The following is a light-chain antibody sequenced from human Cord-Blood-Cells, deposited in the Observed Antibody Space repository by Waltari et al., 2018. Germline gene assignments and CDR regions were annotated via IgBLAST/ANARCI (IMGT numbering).Light chain of an antibody. Sequence: QSALTQPASVSGSPGQSITISCTGTSSDVGGYNYVSWYQQHPGKAPKLMIYDVSKRSSGVSNRFSGSKSGNTASLTISGLQAEDEADYYCSSYTSSSTFDVVFGGGTKLTVL. CDR1: SSDVGGYNY. V-gene: IGLV2-14*01. J-gene: IGLJ2*01. CDR3: SSYTSSSTFDVV. CDR2: DVS.